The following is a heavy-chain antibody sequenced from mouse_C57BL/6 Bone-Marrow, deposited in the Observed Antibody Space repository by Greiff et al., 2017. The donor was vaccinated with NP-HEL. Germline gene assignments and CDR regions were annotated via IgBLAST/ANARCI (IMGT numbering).Heavy chain of an antibody. CDR1: GYTFTSYW. Sequence: VQLQESGAELAKPGASVKLSCKASGYTFTSYWMHWVKQRPGQGLEWIGYINPSSGYTKYNQKFKDKATLTADKSSSTAYMQRSSLTYDDSAVYSCAKNLITTVVDFDYWGQGTTLTVSS. J-gene: IGHJ2*01. CDR3: AKNLITTVVDFDY. V-gene: IGHV1-7*01. CDR2: INPSSGYT. D-gene: IGHD1-1*01.